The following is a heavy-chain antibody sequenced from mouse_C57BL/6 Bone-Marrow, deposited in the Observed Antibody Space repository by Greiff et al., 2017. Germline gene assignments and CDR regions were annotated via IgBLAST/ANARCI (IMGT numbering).Heavy chain of an antibody. CDR3: ARWVLYYYGSSYFDY. V-gene: IGHV1-19*01. D-gene: IGHD1-1*01. J-gene: IGHJ2*01. CDR2: INPYNGGT. Sequence: EVQLQQSGPVLVKPGASVKMSCKASGYTFTDYYMNWVKQSHGKSLEWIGVINPYNGGTSYNQKFKGKATLTVDKSSSTAYMELNSLTSEDSAVYYCARWVLYYYGSSYFDYWGQGTTLTVSS. CDR1: GYTFTDYY.